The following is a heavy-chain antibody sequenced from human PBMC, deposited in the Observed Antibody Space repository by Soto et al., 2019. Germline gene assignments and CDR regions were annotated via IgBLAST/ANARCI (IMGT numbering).Heavy chain of an antibody. Sequence: GGSLRLSCAASGFTFSSYAMSWVRQAPGKGLEWIPAISGSGGSTYYADSVKGRFTISRDNSKNTLYLQMNSLRAEDTAVYYCAKGGGTLTGYFTWGQGTLVTVSS. CDR2: ISGSGGST. J-gene: IGHJ5*02. V-gene: IGHV3-23*01. CDR1: GFTFSSYA. D-gene: IGHD3-9*01. CDR3: AKGGGTLTGYFT.